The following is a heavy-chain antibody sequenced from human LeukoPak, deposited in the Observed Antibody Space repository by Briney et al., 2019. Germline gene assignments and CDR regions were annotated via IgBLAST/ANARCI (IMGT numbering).Heavy chain of an antibody. D-gene: IGHD3-10*01. V-gene: IGHV3-21*01. Sequence: GGSLRLSCAASGFTFSSYSMNWVRQAPGKGLEWVSSISSSSSYIYYADSVEGRFTISRDNAKNSLYLQMNSLRAEDTAVYYCARAFLGGGWYWGQGTLVTVSS. CDR3: ARAFLGGGWY. CDR1: GFTFSSYS. J-gene: IGHJ4*02. CDR2: ISSSSSYI.